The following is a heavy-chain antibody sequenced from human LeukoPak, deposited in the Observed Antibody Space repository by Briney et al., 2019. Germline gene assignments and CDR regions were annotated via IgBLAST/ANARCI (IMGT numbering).Heavy chain of an antibody. CDR3: ASRACSRGSCSYFDY. V-gene: IGHV1-2*02. D-gene: IGHD2-15*01. Sequence: ASVKVSCKASGYTFTGYYMHWVRQAPGQGLEWMGWINPNSGGTNYAQKFQGRVTMTRDTSISTAYMELSRLRSDDTAVYYCASRACSRGSCSYFDYWGQGTLVTVSS. CDR1: GYTFTGYY. J-gene: IGHJ4*02. CDR2: INPNSGGT.